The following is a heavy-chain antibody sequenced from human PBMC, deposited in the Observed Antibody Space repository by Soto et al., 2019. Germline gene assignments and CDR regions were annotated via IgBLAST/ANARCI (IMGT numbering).Heavy chain of an antibody. CDR3: ARTRGYSDYDHDY. J-gene: IGHJ4*02. Sequence: GSLRLSCSASGFTFSSYAMTWVRQAPGKGLEWVSAISYSGVSTYYADSVKGRFTISRDSSENTLSLQMNSLRVDDTAVYYCARTRGYSDYDHDYWGQGTLVTVS. V-gene: IGHV3-23*01. CDR1: GFTFSSYA. D-gene: IGHD5-12*01. CDR2: ISYSGVST.